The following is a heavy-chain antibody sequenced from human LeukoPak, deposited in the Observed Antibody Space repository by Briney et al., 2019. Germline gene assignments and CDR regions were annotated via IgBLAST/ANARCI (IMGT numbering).Heavy chain of an antibody. D-gene: IGHD1-26*01. Sequence: GASLRLSCAASGFTFSSYAMSWVRQAPGKGLEWVSAISGSGGSTYYADSVKGRFTISRDNSKNTLYLQMNSLRAEDTAVYYCAKDGSGSYYIFDYWGRGTLVTVSS. CDR3: AKDGSGSYYIFDY. J-gene: IGHJ4*02. V-gene: IGHV3-23*01. CDR2: ISGSGGST. CDR1: GFTFSSYA.